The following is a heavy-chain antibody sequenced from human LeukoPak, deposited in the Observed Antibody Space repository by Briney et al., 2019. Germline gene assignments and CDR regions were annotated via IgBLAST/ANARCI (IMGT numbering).Heavy chain of an antibody. CDR1: GLTFNVFH. Sequence: PGGSLRLSCAASGLTFNVFHMNWVRQAPGKGLEWISSITGSGTYITYADSIQGRFTISRDNAKNSLYLQMNSLRVDDTALYYCARASGGWDLDYWGHGTLVTVSS. CDR2: ITGSGTYI. V-gene: IGHV3-21*01. CDR3: ARASGGWDLDY. J-gene: IGHJ4*01. D-gene: IGHD1-26*01.